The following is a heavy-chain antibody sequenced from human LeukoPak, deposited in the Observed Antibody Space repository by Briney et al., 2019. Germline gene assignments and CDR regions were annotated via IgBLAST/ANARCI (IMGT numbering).Heavy chain of an antibody. Sequence: PSETLSLTCTVSGGSISSYYWSWIRQPPGKGLEWIGYIYYSGSTNYNPSLKSRVTISVDTSKNQFSLKLSSVTAADTAVYYCARGRIVVVPAATEDYYMDVWGKGTTVTVSS. D-gene: IGHD2-2*01. CDR3: ARGRIVVVPAATEDYYMDV. CDR2: IYYSGST. J-gene: IGHJ6*03. CDR1: GGSISSYY. V-gene: IGHV4-59*01.